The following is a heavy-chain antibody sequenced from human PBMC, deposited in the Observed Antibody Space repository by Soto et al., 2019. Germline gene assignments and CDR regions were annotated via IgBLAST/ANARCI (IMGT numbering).Heavy chain of an antibody. CDR3: ARNNYYDSSALVDY. V-gene: IGHV4-31*03. Sequence: QVQLKGSGPGLVKPSQTLSLTCTVSGGSISSGGYYWSWICQHPGKGLEWIGYIYYSGSTYYNPSLKSRVTISVDTSKNQFSLKLSSVTAADTAVYYCARNNYYDSSALVDYWGQGTLVTVSS. D-gene: IGHD3-22*01. CDR2: IYYSGST. CDR1: GGSISSGGYY. J-gene: IGHJ4*02.